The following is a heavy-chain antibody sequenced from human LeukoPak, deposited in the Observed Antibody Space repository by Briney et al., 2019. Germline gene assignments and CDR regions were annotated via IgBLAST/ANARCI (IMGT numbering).Heavy chain of an antibody. CDR3: ARSDTSFAFDI. V-gene: IGHV1-3*01. CDR2: VNGGNGNT. Sequence: ASVKVSCKASGYTFTTYALHWVRQAPGQRLEWMGWVNGGNGNTKYSQKFQDRVTIIRDTSASTAYMELSSLRSEDTAVYYCARSDTSFAFDIWGQGTMVIVSS. J-gene: IGHJ3*02. D-gene: IGHD3-22*01. CDR1: GYTFTTYA.